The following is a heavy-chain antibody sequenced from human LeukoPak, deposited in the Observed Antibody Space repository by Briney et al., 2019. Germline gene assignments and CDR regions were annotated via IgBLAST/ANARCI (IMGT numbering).Heavy chain of an antibody. CDR2: IYYSGST. J-gene: IGHJ4*02. CDR3: ARLPRRGSTFDY. Sequence: QPSETLSLTCTVSGGSININTYYWGWIRQPPGKGLEWIGSIYYSGSTYYNPSLKSRVTISVDTSKNQFSLKLSSVTAADTAVYYCARLPRRGSTFDYWGQGTLVTVSS. CDR1: GGSININTYY. D-gene: IGHD1-26*01. V-gene: IGHV4-39*07.